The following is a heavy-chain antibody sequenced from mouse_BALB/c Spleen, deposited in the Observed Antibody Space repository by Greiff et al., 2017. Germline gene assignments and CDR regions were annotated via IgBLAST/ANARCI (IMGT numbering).Heavy chain of an antibody. CDR2: IRNKANGYTT. CDR3: ARNYGNYAYYAMDY. J-gene: IGHJ4*01. D-gene: IGHD2-1*01. Sequence: DVKLVESGGGLVQPGGSLRLSCATSGFTFTDYYMSWVRQPPGKALEWLGFIRNKANGYTTEYSASVKGRFTISRDNSQSILYLQMNTLRAEDSATYYCARNYGNYAYYAMDYWGQGTSVTVAS. CDR1: GFTFTDYY. V-gene: IGHV7-3*02.